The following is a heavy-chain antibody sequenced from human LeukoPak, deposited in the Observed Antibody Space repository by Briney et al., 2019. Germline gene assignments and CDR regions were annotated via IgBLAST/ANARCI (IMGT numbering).Heavy chain of an antibody. V-gene: IGHV4-59*08. Sequence: SETLSLTCTVSGGSISTHYWTFIRQPPGKGLEWIGYGYYSGITDYNPSLKSRVTISVDTSKNQFSLNLNSVTAADTAAYYCARSRGLAGAATVIDFWGQGILITVSS. CDR1: GGSISTHY. J-gene: IGHJ4*02. D-gene: IGHD2-15*01. CDR2: GYYSGIT. CDR3: ARSRGLAGAATVIDF.